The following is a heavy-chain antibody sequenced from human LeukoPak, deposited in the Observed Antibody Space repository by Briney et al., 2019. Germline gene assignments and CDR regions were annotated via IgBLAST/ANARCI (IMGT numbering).Heavy chain of an antibody. D-gene: IGHD3-10*01. CDR3: ARSGPMVRGVITTFDY. Sequence: SETLSLTCTVSGGSISSSSHYWGWLRQPPGTGLEWIGSIYYSGSTYYNPSLKSRVTISVDTSKNQFSLKLSSVTAADTAVYYCARSGPMVRGVITTFDYWGQGTLVTVSS. CDR1: GGSISSSSHY. J-gene: IGHJ4*02. CDR2: IYYSGST. V-gene: IGHV4-39*07.